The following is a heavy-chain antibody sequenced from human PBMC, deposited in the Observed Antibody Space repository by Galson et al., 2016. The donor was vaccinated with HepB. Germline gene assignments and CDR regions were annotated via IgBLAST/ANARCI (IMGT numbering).Heavy chain of an antibody. J-gene: IGHJ6*02. D-gene: IGHD1-14*01. CDR2: IKQDGSEK. V-gene: IGHV3-7*03. CDR3: ARDRLTSVTRHWTGTTYSYYGMDV. CDR1: GFSFSAYW. Sequence: SLRLSCAASGFSFSAYWMSWVRQSPGKGLAWVANIKQDGSEKYYVDSVKGRFTISRDNARNSLYLQVNGLRGDDTAVYYCARDRLTSVTRHWTGTTYSYYGMDVWGQGTTVTVSS.